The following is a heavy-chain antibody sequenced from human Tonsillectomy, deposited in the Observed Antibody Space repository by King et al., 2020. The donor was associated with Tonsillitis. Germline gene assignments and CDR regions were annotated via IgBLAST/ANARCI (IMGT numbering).Heavy chain of an antibody. CDR3: ARLESVARTQAWFDP. CDR2: ISVYNGKT. J-gene: IGHJ5*02. Sequence: QLVQSGAEVRKPWASVKVSCKASGYTFTRHGISWVLQAPGQGPELMGRISVYNGKTNYAQKFQGRVTMTADASTSTAYMDLRSLRSDDTAVYYCARLESVARTQAWFDPWGQGTLVTVSS. CDR1: GYTFTRHG. V-gene: IGHV1-18*01. D-gene: IGHD5-12*01.